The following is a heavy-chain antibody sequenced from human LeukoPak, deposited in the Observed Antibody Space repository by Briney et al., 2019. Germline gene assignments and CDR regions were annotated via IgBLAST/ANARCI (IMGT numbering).Heavy chain of an antibody. CDR2: ISYDGSNK. V-gene: IGHV3-30*18. D-gene: IGHD6-13*01. J-gene: IGHJ4*02. CDR1: GFTFSSYG. Sequence: PGRSLRLSCAASGFTFSSYGMHWVRRAPGKGLEWVAVISYDGSNKYYADSVKGRFTISRDNSKNTLYLQMNSLRAEDTAVYYCAKVLYSSSWQNYFDYWGQGTLVTVSS. CDR3: AKVLYSSSWQNYFDY.